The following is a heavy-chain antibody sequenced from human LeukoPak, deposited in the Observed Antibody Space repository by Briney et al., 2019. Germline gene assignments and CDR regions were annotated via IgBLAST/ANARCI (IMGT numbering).Heavy chain of an antibody. V-gene: IGHV4-34*01. Sequence: SETLSLTCAVYGGSFSGYYWSWIRQPPGKGLEWIGEINHSGSTNYSPSLKRRVTISLDTSRNQFSLKLNSVTAADTAVYYCAKSNGYGLIDIWGQGTMVTVSS. D-gene: IGHD3-22*01. J-gene: IGHJ3*02. CDR1: GGSFSGYY. CDR3: AKSNGYGLIDI. CDR2: INHSGST.